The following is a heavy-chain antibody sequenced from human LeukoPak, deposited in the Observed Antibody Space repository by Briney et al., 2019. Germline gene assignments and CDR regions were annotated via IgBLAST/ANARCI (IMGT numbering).Heavy chain of an antibody. V-gene: IGHV1-2*02. CDR3: ARGLRGLRLGELSSAPLSDY. Sequence: ASVKVSCKASGYTFTGYYMHWVRQAPGQGLEWMGWINPNSGGTNYAQKFQGRVTMTRDTSISTAYMERSRLRSDDTAVYYCARGLRGLRLGELSSAPLSDYWGQGTLVTVSS. D-gene: IGHD3-16*02. J-gene: IGHJ4*02. CDR2: INPNSGGT. CDR1: GYTFTGYY.